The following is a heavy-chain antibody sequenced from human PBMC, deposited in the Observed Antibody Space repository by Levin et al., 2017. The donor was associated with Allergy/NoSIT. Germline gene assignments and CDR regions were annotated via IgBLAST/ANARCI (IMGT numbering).Heavy chain of an antibody. CDR1: GFSFNTYA. Sequence: PGGSLRLSCAASGFSFNTYAMSWVRQAPGKGLEWVSTISRSGGATYYADSVRGRFTISRDNSKNTVYLQMNGLRAEDVGVYYCAKDANSCTSLYCCFHCWGQGTLVTVSS. CDR2: ISRSGGAT. V-gene: IGHV3-23*01. J-gene: IGHJ4*02. CDR3: AKDANSCTSLYCCFHC. D-gene: IGHD2-8*01.